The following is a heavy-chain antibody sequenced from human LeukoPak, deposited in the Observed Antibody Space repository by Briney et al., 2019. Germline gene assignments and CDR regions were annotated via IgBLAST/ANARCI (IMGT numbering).Heavy chain of an antibody. Sequence: ASVKVSCKASGYSFTSYGISWVRQAPGQGLEWMGWISAYNGNTNYAQKFQGRVTITADKSTSTAYMELSSLRSEDTAVYYCARDSCSSTSCYLDYYYGMDVWGQGTTVTVSS. CDR1: GYSFTSYG. V-gene: IGHV1-18*01. CDR2: ISAYNGNT. J-gene: IGHJ6*02. CDR3: ARDSCSSTSCYLDYYYGMDV. D-gene: IGHD2-2*01.